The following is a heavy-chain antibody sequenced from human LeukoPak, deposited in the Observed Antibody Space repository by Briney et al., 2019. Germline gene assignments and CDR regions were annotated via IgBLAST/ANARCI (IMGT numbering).Heavy chain of an antibody. CDR2: IIPIFGTA. CDR1: GYTFTGYY. D-gene: IGHD2-21*02. Sequence: RASVKVSCKASGYTFTGYYMHWVRQAPGQGLEWMGGIIPIFGTAKYAQKFQGRVTITADELTRTAYMELSSLRSEDTAVYYCARAPSLVVTASPWLGWFDPWGQGTLVTVSS. CDR3: ARAPSLVVTASPWLGWFDP. V-gene: IGHV1-69*13. J-gene: IGHJ5*02.